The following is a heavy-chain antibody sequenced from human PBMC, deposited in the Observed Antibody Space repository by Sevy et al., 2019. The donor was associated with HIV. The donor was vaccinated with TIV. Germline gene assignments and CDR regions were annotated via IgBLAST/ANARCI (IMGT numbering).Heavy chain of an antibody. CDR1: GFALSNYYA. Sequence: GGSLRLSCAASGFALSNYYAMHWVRQAPGKGLEWVAVILYEGINKDYGDSVRGRFTISRDNSKNTLYLQMNSLRVDDTAVYYCATGRDYGSGSYDYWGPGTLVTVSS. CDR2: ILYEGINK. V-gene: IGHV3-33*08. J-gene: IGHJ4*02. D-gene: IGHD3-10*01. CDR3: ATGRDYGSGSYDY.